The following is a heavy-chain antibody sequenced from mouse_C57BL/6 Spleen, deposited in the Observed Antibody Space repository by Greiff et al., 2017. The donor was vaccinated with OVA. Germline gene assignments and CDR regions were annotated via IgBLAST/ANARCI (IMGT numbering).Heavy chain of an antibody. CDR1: GYSITSGYY. Sequence: EVQLQESGPGLVKPSQSLSLTCSVTGYSITSGYYWNWIRQFPGNKLEWMGYISYDGSNNYNPSLKNRISITRDTSKNQFFLKLNSVTTEDTATYYCARGGYHVWFAYWGQGTLVTVSA. CDR3: ARGGYHVWFAY. D-gene: IGHD2-2*01. J-gene: IGHJ3*01. CDR2: ISYDGSN. V-gene: IGHV3-6*01.